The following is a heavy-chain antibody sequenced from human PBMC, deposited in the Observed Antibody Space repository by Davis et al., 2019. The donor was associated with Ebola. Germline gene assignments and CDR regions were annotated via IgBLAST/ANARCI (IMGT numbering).Heavy chain of an antibody. J-gene: IGHJ4*02. CDR3: ARVEDVVVVSGARTFYFDS. CDR2: IYYSGST. Sequence: PSGTLSLTCTVSGGSISSSSYYWGWIRQPPGKGLEWIGYIYYSGSTNYNPSLKSRVTISVDTSKNQFSLKLSSVTAADTAVYYCARVEDVVVVSGARTFYFDSWGQGALVTVSS. V-gene: IGHV4-61*05. CDR1: GGSISSSSYY. D-gene: IGHD2-15*01.